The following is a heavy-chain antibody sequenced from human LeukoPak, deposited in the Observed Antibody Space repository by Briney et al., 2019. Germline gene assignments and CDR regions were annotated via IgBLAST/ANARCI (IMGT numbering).Heavy chain of an antibody. CDR3: TGEDNWYFDL. Sequence: PGGSLRLSCAASGFTLSDYYMTWIRQAPGKGLEWLSYINTGSTYTNYANSVKGRFTISRDNAKNSLYLQLNSLRAEDTAVYYCTGEDNWYFDLWGRGTLVTVSS. J-gene: IGHJ2*01. CDR2: INTGSTYT. CDR1: GFTLSDYY. V-gene: IGHV3-11*05.